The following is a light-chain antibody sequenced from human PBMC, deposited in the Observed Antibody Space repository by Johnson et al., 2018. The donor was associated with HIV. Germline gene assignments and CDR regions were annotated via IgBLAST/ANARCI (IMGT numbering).Light chain of an antibody. V-gene: IGLV1-51*02. CDR3: ASWDRSLTVGTV. Sequence: QSVLTQPPSVSAAPGQKVTISCSGSNSNIGNNFVSWYQQFPGTAPRLLIYENNKRPSGIPDRFSGSKSGTSATLGITGLQTGDEADYYCASWDRSLTVGTVFGPGTRVTVL. CDR2: ENN. J-gene: IGLJ1*01. CDR1: NSNIGNNF.